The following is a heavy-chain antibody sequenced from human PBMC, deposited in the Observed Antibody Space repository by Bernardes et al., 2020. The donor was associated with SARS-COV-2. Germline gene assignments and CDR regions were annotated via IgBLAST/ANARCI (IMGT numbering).Heavy chain of an antibody. CDR2: IYTSGST. V-gene: IGHV4-4*07. J-gene: IGHJ6*02. D-gene: IGHD6-13*01. Sequence: SEPLSLTCTVSGGSISSYYWSWIRQPAGKGLEWIGRIYTSGSTNYNPSLKSRVTMSVDTSKNQFSLKLSSVTAADTAVYYCARDGDSSSWYEDYYYGMDVWGQGTTVTVSS. CDR1: GGSISSYY. CDR3: ARDGDSSSWYEDYYYGMDV.